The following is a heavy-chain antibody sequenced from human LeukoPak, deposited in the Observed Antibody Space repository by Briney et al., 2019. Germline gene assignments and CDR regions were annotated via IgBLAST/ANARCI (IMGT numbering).Heavy chain of an antibody. Sequence: GGSLRLSCAASGFTFTNYAMSWVRQTPGKGLEWVSATVGSGPDTYHADSVKGRFTVSRNNSRNTLYLQMNSLRVEDTAVYYCTKAPLRSCTGAFCYPFDYWGQGTLVTVSS. D-gene: IGHD2-8*02. CDR3: TKAPLRSCTGAFCYPFDY. CDR1: GFTFTNYA. CDR2: TVGSGPDT. J-gene: IGHJ4*02. V-gene: IGHV3-23*01.